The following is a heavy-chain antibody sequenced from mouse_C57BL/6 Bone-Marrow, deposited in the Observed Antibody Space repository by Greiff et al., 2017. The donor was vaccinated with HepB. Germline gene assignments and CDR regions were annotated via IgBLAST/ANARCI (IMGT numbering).Heavy chain of an antibody. V-gene: IGHV5-15*01. CDR3: ARGHYGSRRGNAMDY. J-gene: IGHJ4*01. Sequence: EVKLMESGGGLVQPGGSLKLSCAASGFTFSDYGMAWVRQAPRKGPEWVAFISNLAYSNYYADTVTGRFTISRENAKNTLYLEMSSLRSEDTAMYYCARGHYGSRRGNAMDYWGQGTSVTVSS. CDR2: ISNLAYSN. CDR1: GFTFSDYG. D-gene: IGHD1-1*01.